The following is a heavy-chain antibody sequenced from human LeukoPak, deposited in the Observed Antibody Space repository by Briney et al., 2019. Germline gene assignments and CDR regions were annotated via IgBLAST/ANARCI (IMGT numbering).Heavy chain of an antibody. D-gene: IGHD3-22*01. CDR3: AKGAYYDL. V-gene: IGHV3-23*01. CDR2: ISDNGGST. J-gene: IGHJ4*02. CDR1: GFTFSSYA. Sequence: GGSLRLSCAASGFTFSSYAIHWVRQAPGKGLEWVSTISDNGGSTYYPDSVKGRFTISRDNSKNTLYLQMNSLRAEDTAVYYCAKGAYYDLWGQGTLVTVSS.